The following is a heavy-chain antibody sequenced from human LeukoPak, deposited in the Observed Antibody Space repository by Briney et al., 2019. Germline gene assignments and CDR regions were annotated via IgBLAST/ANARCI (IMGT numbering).Heavy chain of an antibody. CDR1: GFTFSDYY. CDR3: ARDPTIFENFDY. Sequence: KTGGSLRLSCAASGFTFSDYYMSWIRQAPGKGLEWVSYISSSGSTIYYADSVKGRFTISRDNAKNSLYLQMNSLRAEDTAVYYCARDPTIFENFDYWGQGTLVTVSS. CDR2: ISSSGSTI. D-gene: IGHD3-3*01. J-gene: IGHJ4*02. V-gene: IGHV3-11*04.